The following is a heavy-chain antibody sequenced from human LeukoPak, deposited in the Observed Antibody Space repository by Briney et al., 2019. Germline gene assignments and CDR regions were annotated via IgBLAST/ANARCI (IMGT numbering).Heavy chain of an antibody. J-gene: IGHJ4*02. CDR1: GYTFAIYY. CDR3: ARAKGLFDH. CDR2: INPSGGST. Sequence: GASVKVSCKASGYTFAIYYIHWVRQAPGQGLEWMGIINPSGGSTSYTQKFQGRLTMTRETSTSTVYMELSSLRSEDTAVYYCARAKGLFDHWGQGTLVTVSS. V-gene: IGHV1-46*01.